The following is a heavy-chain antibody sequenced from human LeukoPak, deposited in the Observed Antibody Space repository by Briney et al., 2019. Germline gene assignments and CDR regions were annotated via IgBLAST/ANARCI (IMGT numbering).Heavy chain of an antibody. V-gene: IGHV4-39*01. D-gene: IGHD2-21*02. Sequence: NSSETLSLTCTVSGDSLSSGLYYWGWIRQPPGKGLTWIGSVYYSGSTLFSASFENRVAMPVDRSKNQFSLKLNSVAAADTATYYCGRLCQVTTCARFEYWGQGILVTVAS. CDR3: GRLCQVTTCARFEY. CDR2: VYYSGST. J-gene: IGHJ4*02. CDR1: GDSLSSGLYY.